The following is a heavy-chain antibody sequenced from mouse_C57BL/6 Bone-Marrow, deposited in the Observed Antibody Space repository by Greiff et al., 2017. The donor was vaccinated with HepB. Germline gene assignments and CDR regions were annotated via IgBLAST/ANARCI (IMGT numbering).Heavy chain of an antibody. CDR1: GYTFTSYG. CDR3: ARRGYYGSSCYCDV. V-gene: IGHV1-81*01. Sequence: QVQLQQSGAELARPGASVKLSCKASGYTFTSYGISWVKQRTGQGLEWIGEIYPRSGNTYYNEKFKGKATLTADKSSSTEYMELRSLTSEDSAVYFCARRGYYGSSCYCDVWGTGTTVTVSS. J-gene: IGHJ1*03. D-gene: IGHD1-1*01. CDR2: IYPRSGNT.